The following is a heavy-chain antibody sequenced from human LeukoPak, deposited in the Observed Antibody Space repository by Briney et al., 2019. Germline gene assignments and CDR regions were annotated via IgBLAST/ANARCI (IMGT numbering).Heavy chain of an antibody. Sequence: GGSLRLSCAASGFTFSSYAMHWVRQAPGKGLEWVAVISYDGSNKYYADSVKGRFTISRDNSKNTLYLQMNSLRAEDTAVYYCASSPMVRGAPFDPRGQGTLVTVFS. CDR3: ASSPMVRGAPFDP. CDR2: ISYDGSNK. V-gene: IGHV3-30-3*01. CDR1: GFTFSSYA. J-gene: IGHJ5*02. D-gene: IGHD3-10*01.